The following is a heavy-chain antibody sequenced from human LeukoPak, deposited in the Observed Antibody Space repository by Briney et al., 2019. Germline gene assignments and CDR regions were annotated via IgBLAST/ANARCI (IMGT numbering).Heavy chain of an antibody. CDR1: GDSIGSGSYY. CDR2: IYTSGST. V-gene: IGHV4-61*02. D-gene: IGHD2-15*01. CDR3: ARSPRVITADYFYHSYMDV. J-gene: IGHJ6*03. Sequence: SQTLSLTCTVSGDSIGSGSYYWSWIRQPAGKGLGWIGRIYTSGSTNYNPSLKSRVTISVDTSKNQFSLKLSSVTAADTAVYYCARSPRVITADYFYHSYMDVWGKGTTVTVSS.